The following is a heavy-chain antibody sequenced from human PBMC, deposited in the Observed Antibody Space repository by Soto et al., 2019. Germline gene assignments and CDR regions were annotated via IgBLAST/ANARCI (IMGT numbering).Heavy chain of an antibody. V-gene: IGHV3-23*01. D-gene: IGHD3-3*01. CDR3: AKGSAPYDFWSGYSN. Sequence: TGGSLRLSCAASGFTFSSYAMSWVRQAPGKGLEWVSAISGSGGSTYYADSVKGRFTISRDNSKNTLYLQMNSLRAEDTAVYYCAKGSAPYDFWSGYSNWGQGTLVTVSS. CDR2: ISGSGGST. J-gene: IGHJ4*02. CDR1: GFTFSSYA.